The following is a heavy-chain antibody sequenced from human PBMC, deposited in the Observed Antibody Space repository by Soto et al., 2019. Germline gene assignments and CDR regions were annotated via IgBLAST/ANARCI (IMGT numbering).Heavy chain of an antibody. CDR3: ARGHHPFTMLGFDY. CDR1: GGSISSYY. Sequence: PSETLSLTCTVSGGSISSYYWSWIRQPPGKGLEWIGYIYYSGSTNYNPSLKSRVTISVYTSKNQFSLKLSSVTAAYTSVYYCARGHHPFTMLGFDYWGQGTLVTVSS. V-gene: IGHV4-59*01. CDR2: IYYSGST. D-gene: IGHD3-10*02. J-gene: IGHJ4*02.